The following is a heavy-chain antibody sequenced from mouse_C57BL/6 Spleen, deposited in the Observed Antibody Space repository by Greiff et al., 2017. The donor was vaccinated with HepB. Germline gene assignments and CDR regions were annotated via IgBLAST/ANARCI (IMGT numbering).Heavy chain of an antibody. CDR2: IYPRDGST. J-gene: IGHJ1*03. Sequence: VKLQESDAELVKPGASVKISCKVSGYTFTDHTIHWMKQRPEQGLEWIGYIYPRDGSTKYNEKFKGKATLTAEKSSSTAYMQLNSLTSEDSAVYFCARMGVVADWYFDVWGTGTTVTVSS. CDR1: GYTFTDHT. CDR3: ARMGVVADWYFDV. D-gene: IGHD1-1*01. V-gene: IGHV1-78*01.